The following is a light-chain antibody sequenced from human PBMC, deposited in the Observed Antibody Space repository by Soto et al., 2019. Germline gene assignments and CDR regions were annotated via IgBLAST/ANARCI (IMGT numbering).Light chain of an antibody. Sequence: DIQMTQSPSTLSASVGDRVTITCRASQSISSWLAWYQQKPGKAPKLLIYDASSLESGVPSRFDGSGSGTEFTLTISSLQPHDFATYYCQQYNSYLYTFGQGTKLEIK. CDR2: DAS. CDR1: QSISSW. J-gene: IGKJ2*01. V-gene: IGKV1-5*01. CDR3: QQYNSYLYT.